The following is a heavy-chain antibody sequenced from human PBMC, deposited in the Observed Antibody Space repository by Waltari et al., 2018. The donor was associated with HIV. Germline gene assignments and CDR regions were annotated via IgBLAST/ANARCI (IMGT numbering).Heavy chain of an antibody. CDR3: ATGRHSSGYFYFDF. Sequence: QVHPLQSGADVKKPGSSVRVPCKASGRVFETYPSSWVRQAPGQGPEWMGGVNPGSSRSDYAPKFRDRVRITANEVTTTAYMELSSLRSEDTAVYYCATGRHSSGYFYFDFWGQGTQVTVSS. V-gene: IGHV1-69*12. CDR2: VNPGSSRS. CDR1: GRVFETYP. D-gene: IGHD6-19*01. J-gene: IGHJ4*02.